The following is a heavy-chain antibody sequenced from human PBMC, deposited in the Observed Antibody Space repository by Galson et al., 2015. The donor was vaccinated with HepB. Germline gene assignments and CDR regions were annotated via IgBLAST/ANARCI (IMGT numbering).Heavy chain of an antibody. CDR3: ARDYYGSGTLNWFDP. CDR2: IIPILGTP. V-gene: IGHV1-69*13. J-gene: IGHJ5*02. CDR1: GGTFSSNT. D-gene: IGHD3-10*01. Sequence: SVKVSCKASGGTFSSNTLNWVRQAPGQGLEWMGGIIPILGTPNYAQKFQGRVTITADESTNTAFMELSSLRSEDTAVYYCARDYYGSGTLNWFDPWGQGTLVTVSS.